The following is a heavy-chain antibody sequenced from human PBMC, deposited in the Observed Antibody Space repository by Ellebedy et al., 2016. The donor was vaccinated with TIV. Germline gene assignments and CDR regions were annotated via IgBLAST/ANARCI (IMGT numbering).Heavy chain of an antibody. V-gene: IGHV3-72*01. Sequence: GESLKISCAASGFTFSDHHMDWVRQAPGKGLEWVGFISGKTYGGTTEYAGSVKGRFSISRDDSKNSVYLHMNSLKTEDTAVYYCARGNWYCDLWGRGTLVTVSA. J-gene: IGHJ2*01. CDR2: ISGKTYGGTT. CDR3: ARGNWYCDL. CDR1: GFTFSDHH.